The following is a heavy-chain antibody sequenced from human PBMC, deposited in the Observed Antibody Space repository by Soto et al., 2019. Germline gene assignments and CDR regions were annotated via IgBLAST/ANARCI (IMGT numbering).Heavy chain of an antibody. V-gene: IGHV1-3*01. CDR1: GYTFTSYV. J-gene: IGHJ4*02. CDR2: INADSGNT. D-gene: IGHD6-19*01. Sequence: ASVKVSCKASGYTFTSYVMHWVRQAPGQRLEWMGWINADSGNTKYSQKFQGRVTITRDTSTSTAYMELSSLRSEDTAVYYCARGLDQWRKYDSWGQETLVTVSS. CDR3: ARGLDQWRKYDS.